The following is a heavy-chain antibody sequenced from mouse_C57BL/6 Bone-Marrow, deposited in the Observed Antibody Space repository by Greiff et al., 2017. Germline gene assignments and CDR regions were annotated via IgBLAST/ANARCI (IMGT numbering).Heavy chain of an antibody. J-gene: IGHJ2*01. V-gene: IGHV5-4*03. Sequence: EVMLVESGGGLVKPGGSLKLSCAASGFTFSSYAMSWVRQTPEKRLEWVATISDGGSYTYYPDNVKGRFTISRDNAKNNLYLQMSHLKSEDTAMYYCARRWLLQEDFDYWGQGTTLTVSS. CDR2: ISDGGSYT. CDR3: ARRWLLQEDFDY. D-gene: IGHD2-3*01. CDR1: GFTFSSYA.